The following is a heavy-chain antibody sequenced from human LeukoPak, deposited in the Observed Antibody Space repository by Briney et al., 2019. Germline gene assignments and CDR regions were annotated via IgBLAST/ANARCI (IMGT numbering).Heavy chain of an antibody. CDR1: GFSFSSYW. V-gene: IGHV3-7*01. CDR3: ARVLDWNYLNYFDY. D-gene: IGHD1-7*01. J-gene: IGHJ4*02. Sequence: GGSLRLSCEGSGFSFSSYWMTWVRQSPGKGPEWVANIKQDESERYTVDSVKGRFTISRDNAKNSLYLQMNSLRAEDTAVYYCARVLDWNYLNYFDYWGQGTLVTVSS. CDR2: IKQDESER.